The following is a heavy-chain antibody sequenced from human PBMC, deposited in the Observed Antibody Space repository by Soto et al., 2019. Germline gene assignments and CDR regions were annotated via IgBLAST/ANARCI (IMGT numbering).Heavy chain of an antibody. CDR2: IYYSGNT. CDR3: ARDGGYYGPAYPFDH. J-gene: IGHJ4*02. D-gene: IGHD2-15*01. Sequence: SETLSLTCTVSGGSIRSDGYYWTWIRQHPRKGLEWIGYIYYSGNTHYNPSLRSRSTISVDTSKNQFSLKLRSVTAADTAVYYCARDGGYYGPAYPFDHWGRGGLVTVSS. V-gene: IGHV4-31*03. CDR1: GGSIRSDGYY.